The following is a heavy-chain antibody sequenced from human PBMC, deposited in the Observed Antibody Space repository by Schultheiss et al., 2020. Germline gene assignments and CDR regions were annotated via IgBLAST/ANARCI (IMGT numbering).Heavy chain of an antibody. V-gene: IGHV3-48*04. CDR3: AKDHRAFGVGEIDY. D-gene: IGHD3-3*01. Sequence: GGSLRLSCAASGFTFSSYWMHWVRQAPGKGLEWISYISSSGTTTHHASSVKGRFTISRDNAKNSLHLQMNSLRGEDTAVYYCAKDHRAFGVGEIDYWGQGTLVTVSS. CDR1: GFTFSSYW. J-gene: IGHJ4*02. CDR2: ISSSGTTT.